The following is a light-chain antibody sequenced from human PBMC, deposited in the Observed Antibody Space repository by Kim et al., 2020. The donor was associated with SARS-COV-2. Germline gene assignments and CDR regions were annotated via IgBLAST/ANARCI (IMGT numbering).Light chain of an antibody. Sequence: ELTQPPSASGTPGQRVTISCSGSSSNIGSNYVYWYQQLPGTTPKLLIYSNNQRPSGVPDRFSGSKSGTSASLAISGLRSEDEADYYCAAWDDSLSGSYVFGTGTKVTVL. CDR1: SSNIGSNY. CDR2: SNN. J-gene: IGLJ1*01. V-gene: IGLV1-47*02. CDR3: AAWDDSLSGSYV.